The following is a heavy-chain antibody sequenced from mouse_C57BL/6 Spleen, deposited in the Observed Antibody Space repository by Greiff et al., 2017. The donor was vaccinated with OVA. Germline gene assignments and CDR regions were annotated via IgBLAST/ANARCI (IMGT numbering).Heavy chain of an antibody. CDR1: GYTFTSYW. CDR2: IHPNSGST. D-gene: IGHD1-1*01. V-gene: IGHV1-64*01. CDR3: ASSSYGGYAMDD. Sequence: QVQLQQPGAELVKPGASVKLSCKASGYTFTSYWMHWVKQRPGQGLEWIGMIHPNSGSTNYNEKFKSKATLTVDKSSSTAYMQLSGLTSEDSAVDDCASSSYGGYAMDDWGKGTSVTVSS. J-gene: IGHJ4*01.